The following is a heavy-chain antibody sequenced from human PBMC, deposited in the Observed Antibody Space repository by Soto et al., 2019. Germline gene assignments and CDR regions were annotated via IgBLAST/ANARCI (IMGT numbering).Heavy chain of an antibody. Sequence: GGSLRLSCAAPGFTFSTAWINWVRQAQGKGLEWVGRIKSQVNGGTPDFAAPVRGRFAISRDDSRSMVYLQMNRLKTEDTAVYYCTTDSYFTSKLVRFDYWGLGTLVTVSS. V-gene: IGHV3-15*07. D-gene: IGHD2-21*01. CDR1: GFTFSTAW. CDR3: TTDSYFTSKLVRFDY. CDR2: IKSQVNGGTP. J-gene: IGHJ4*01.